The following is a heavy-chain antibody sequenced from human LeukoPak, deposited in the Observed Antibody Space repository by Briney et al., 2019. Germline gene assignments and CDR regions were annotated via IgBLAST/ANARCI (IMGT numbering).Heavy chain of an antibody. J-gene: IGHJ6*03. Sequence: KSSETLSLTCAVYGGSFSGYYWSWIRQPPGKGLEWIGEINHSGSTNYNPSLKSRVTISVDTSKNQFSLKLSSVTAADTAVYYCARGRMVRGKNTSYYYYYYMDVWGKGTTVTVSS. CDR1: GGSFSGYY. CDR2: INHSGST. V-gene: IGHV4-34*01. CDR3: ARGRMVRGKNTSYYYYYYMDV. D-gene: IGHD3-10*01.